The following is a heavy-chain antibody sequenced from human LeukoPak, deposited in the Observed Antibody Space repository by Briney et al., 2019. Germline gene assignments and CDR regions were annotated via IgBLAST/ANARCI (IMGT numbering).Heavy chain of an antibody. V-gene: IGHV3-23*01. CDR2: ISGSGGST. CDR1: GFAVSYNY. CDR3: KGVIVVVEDY. Sequence: GGSLRLSCAASGFAVSYNYTSWVRQAPGKGLEWVSAISGSGGSTYYADSVKGRFTISRDNSKNTLYLQMNSLRAEDTAVYYCKGVIVVVEDYWGQGTLVTVSS. D-gene: IGHD3-22*01. J-gene: IGHJ4*02.